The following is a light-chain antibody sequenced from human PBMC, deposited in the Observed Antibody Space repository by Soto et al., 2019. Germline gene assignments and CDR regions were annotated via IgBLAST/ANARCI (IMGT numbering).Light chain of an antibody. CDR2: GAS. CDR1: QSVSSN. V-gene: IGKV3-15*01. CDR3: QQDINLWT. Sequence: EIVMTQSPATLSVSPGERATLSCRASQSVSSNLAWYQQKPGQSPRLLIYGASTRATGVPARFSGSGSGTEFTLTISSLQSEDFAVYYCQQDINLWTFGQGTK. J-gene: IGKJ1*01.